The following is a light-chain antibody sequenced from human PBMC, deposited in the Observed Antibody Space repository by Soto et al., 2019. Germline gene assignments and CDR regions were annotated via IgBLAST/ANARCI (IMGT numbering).Light chain of an antibody. V-gene: IGKV3-15*01. CDR3: QQYKNWSPMA. J-gene: IGKJ1*01. CDR1: QSVSSN. CDR2: GAS. Sequence: EIVMTQSPATLSVSPGERATLSCRASQSVSSNLAWYQQKPGQAPRLLIYGASTRATGIPARFSGSGSGTEFTLTSSSLQSEDLAVYYCQQYKNWSPMAFGQGTKVEMK.